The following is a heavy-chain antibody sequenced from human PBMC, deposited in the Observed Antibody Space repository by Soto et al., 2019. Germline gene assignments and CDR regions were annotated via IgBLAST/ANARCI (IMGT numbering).Heavy chain of an antibody. CDR2: IIPILGTA. CDR3: ARDRHYDILTGYYDY. D-gene: IGHD3-9*01. Sequence: ASVRVSCTSSGGTFSNYAISWVRQATGQWLEWMGGIIPILGTANYAQKFQGRVTITADESTSTAYMELSSLRSEDTAVYYCARDRHYDILTGYYDYWGQGTLVTVSS. V-gene: IGHV1-69*13. CDR1: GGTFSNYA. J-gene: IGHJ4*02.